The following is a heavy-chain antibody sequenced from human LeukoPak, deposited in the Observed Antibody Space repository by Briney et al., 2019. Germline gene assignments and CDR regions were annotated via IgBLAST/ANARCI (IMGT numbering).Heavy chain of an antibody. CDR1: GGSISTYY. V-gene: IGHV4-59*12. CDR2: VYYTGST. D-gene: IGHD3-3*02. CDR3: ARETGSNFFDS. J-gene: IGHJ4*02. Sequence: SETLSLTCTVSGGSISTYYWSWIRQPPGKGLEWIGYVYYTGSTNYNPSLKSRVTISVDTSKNQFSLKLRSVTAADTAEYYCARETGSNFFDSWGQGTLVTVSS.